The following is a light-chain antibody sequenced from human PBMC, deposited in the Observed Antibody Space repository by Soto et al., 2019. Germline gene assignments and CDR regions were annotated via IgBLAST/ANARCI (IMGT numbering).Light chain of an antibody. CDR1: QSIRKS. CDR3: QQGYRTPHT. CDR2: STS. V-gene: IGKV1-39*01. Sequence: DIQMTQSPSFLSASVGDRVTITCRASQSIRKSLNWYQQKPGKAPSLVIYSTSNLQSGVPSRFSGSGSGTDFTLTISSLQPEDVATYYCQQGYRTPHTFGPGTPLAIK. J-gene: IGKJ2*01.